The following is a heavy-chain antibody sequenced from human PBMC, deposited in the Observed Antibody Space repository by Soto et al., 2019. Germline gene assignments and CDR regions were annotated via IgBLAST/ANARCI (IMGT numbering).Heavy chain of an antibody. CDR1: GYTFTSYG. CDR3: ARDRLRYFDWLLPTALGY. D-gene: IGHD3-9*01. Sequence: ASVKVSCKASGYTFTSYGISWVRQAPGQGLEWMGWISAYDGNTNYAQKLQGRVTMTTDTSTSTAYMELRSLRSDDTAVYYCARDRLRYFDWLLPTALGYWGQGALVTVSS. V-gene: IGHV1-18*01. J-gene: IGHJ4*02. CDR2: ISAYDGNT.